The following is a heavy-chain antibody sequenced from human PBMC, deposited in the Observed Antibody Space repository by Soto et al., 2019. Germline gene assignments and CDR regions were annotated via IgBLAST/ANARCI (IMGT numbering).Heavy chain of an antibody. CDR3: ARSLKKGYSYGYGY. V-gene: IGHV1-8*01. D-gene: IGHD5-18*01. CDR2: MNPNSGNT. J-gene: IGHJ4*02. CDR1: GYTFTSYD. Sequence: ASVKVSCKASGYTFTSYDINWVRQATGQGLEWMGWMNPNSGNTGYAQKFQGGVTMTRNTSISTAYMELSSLRSEDTAVYYCARSLKKGYSYGYGYWGQGTLVTVSS.